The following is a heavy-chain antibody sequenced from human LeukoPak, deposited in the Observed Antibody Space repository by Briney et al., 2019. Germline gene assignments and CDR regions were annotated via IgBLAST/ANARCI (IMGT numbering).Heavy chain of an antibody. CDR2: IGNTET. CDR1: GFPFETNA. D-gene: IGHD5-18*01. V-gene: IGHV3-23*01. CDR3: AKDWIQFNRVFDCFDS. J-gene: IGHJ4*02. Sequence: GGSLRLSCATSGFPFETNAMSWFRQAPGKGLEWVATIGNTETFYADSVTGRFTISRDNSKNTVNLQMNRLRVEDTAIYYCAKDWIQFNRVFDCFDSWGQGTLVTVSS.